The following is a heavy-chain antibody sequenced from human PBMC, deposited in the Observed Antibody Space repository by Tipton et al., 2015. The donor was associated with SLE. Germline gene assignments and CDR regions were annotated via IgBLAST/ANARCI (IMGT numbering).Heavy chain of an antibody. Sequence: TLSLTCTVSGASISDYYWSWIRQPPGKRLEWLGYVHSTGITYYNPPLTCRATILAETSKNFFSLKLKSVTAADTAVYYCARNWWERRPSQMFVDLWGPGTQVTVSS. D-gene: IGHD1-1*01. CDR2: VHSTGIT. CDR1: GASISDYY. J-gene: IGHJ5*02. V-gene: IGHV4-59*01. CDR3: ARNWWERRPSQMFVDL.